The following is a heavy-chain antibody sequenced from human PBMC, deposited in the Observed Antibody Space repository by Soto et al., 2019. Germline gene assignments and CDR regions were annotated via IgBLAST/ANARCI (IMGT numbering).Heavy chain of an antibody. V-gene: IGHV1-69*06. Sequence: SVKVSCKASAGTFSSYAISWVRQAPGQGLEWMGGIIPIFGTANYAKKFQGRVTITADKSTSTDYMELSRLRSEDTAVYCCARPGTAMEAGYYYYGMDVWGQGTTVTVSS. CDR1: AGTFSSYA. CDR2: IIPIFGTA. CDR3: ARPGTAMEAGYYYYGMDV. D-gene: IGHD5-18*01. J-gene: IGHJ6*02.